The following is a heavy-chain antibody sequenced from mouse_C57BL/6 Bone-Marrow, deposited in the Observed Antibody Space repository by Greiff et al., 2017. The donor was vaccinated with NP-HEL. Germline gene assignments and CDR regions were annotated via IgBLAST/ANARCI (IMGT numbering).Heavy chain of an antibody. CDR1: GFTFSSSG. Sequence: EVKLVESGGDLVKPGGSLKLSCAASGFTFSSSGMSWVRQTPDKRLEWVATISSGGSYTYYPDSVKGRFTISRDNAKNTLYLQMSSLKSEDTAMYYCARPLLLRPGRGFAYWGQGTLVTVSA. V-gene: IGHV5-6*01. D-gene: IGHD1-1*01. J-gene: IGHJ3*01. CDR3: ARPLLLRPGRGFAY. CDR2: ISSGGSYT.